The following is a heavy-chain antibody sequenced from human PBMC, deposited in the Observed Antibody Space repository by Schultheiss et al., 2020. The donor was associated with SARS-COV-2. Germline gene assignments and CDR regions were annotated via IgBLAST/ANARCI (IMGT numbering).Heavy chain of an antibody. Sequence: GESLKISCRASGFTFSSYGMYWVRQAPGKGLEWVAVIWFDGSDKYYADSVTGRFTMSRDNSKNTVYLQMHSLRAEDTAVYYCARRGPYSSGWADYWGQGTLVTVSS. J-gene: IGHJ4*02. CDR1: GFTFSSYG. D-gene: IGHD6-19*01. V-gene: IGHV3-33*01. CDR3: ARRGPYSSGWADY. CDR2: IWFDGSDK.